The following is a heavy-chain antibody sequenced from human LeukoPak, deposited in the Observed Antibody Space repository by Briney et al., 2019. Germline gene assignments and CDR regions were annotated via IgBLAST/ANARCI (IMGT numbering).Heavy chain of an antibody. V-gene: IGHV4-4*09. D-gene: IGHD3-3*01. CDR2: IYTSGST. J-gene: IGHJ6*03. Sequence: SETLSLTCTVSGGSISSYYWSWIRQPPGKGLEWIGYIYTSGSTNYNPSLKSRVTISVDTSKNQFSLKLSSVTAADTAVYYCARQEWSFYMDVWGKGTTVTVSS. CDR3: ARQEWSFYMDV. CDR1: GGSISSYY.